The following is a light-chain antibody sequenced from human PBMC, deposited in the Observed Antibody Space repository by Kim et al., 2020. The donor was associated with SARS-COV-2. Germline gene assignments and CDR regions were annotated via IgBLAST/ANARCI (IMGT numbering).Light chain of an antibody. J-gene: IGKJ2*01. V-gene: IGKV3-11*01. CDR3: QQRDNWPYT. Sequence: EIVLTQSPATLSLSPGERATLSCRASQTVNSDLAWYEHKPGQAPRLLLYDISNRATGIPARFSGSGTGTDFTLTISSLGPEDSAVYYCQQRDNWPYTFGQGTKLEI. CDR2: DIS. CDR1: QTVNSD.